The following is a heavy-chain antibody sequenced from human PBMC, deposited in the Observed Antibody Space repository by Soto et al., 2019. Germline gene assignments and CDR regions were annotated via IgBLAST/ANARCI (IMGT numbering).Heavy chain of an antibody. CDR3: TPFSGLDY. Sequence: PGRALRLTCAASGYTVSNAWMSWVRQAPGKGLEWVGRILGKTDGGTTDYAAPVKGRFTISRDDSKNTLYLQMNSLKTEETAVNYCTPFSGLDYWAHCTLVLVSS. J-gene: IGHJ4*01. CDR2: ILGKTDGGTT. D-gene: IGHD2-8*02. CDR1: GYTVSNAW. V-gene: IGHV3-15*01.